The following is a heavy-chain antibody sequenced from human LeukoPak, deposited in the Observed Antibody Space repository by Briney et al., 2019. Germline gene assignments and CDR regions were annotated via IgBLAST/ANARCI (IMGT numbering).Heavy chain of an antibody. V-gene: IGHV4-59*01. CDR3: ARAGRWEGRPHAFDI. Sequence: SETLSLTCTVSGGSISSYYWSWIRQPPGKGPEWSGYIYYSGITNYNPSLKSRVTISVDTSKNQFSLKLSSVTAADTAVYYCARAGRWEGRPHAFDIWGQGTMVTVSS. J-gene: IGHJ3*02. D-gene: IGHD1-26*01. CDR2: IYYSGIT. CDR1: GGSISSYY.